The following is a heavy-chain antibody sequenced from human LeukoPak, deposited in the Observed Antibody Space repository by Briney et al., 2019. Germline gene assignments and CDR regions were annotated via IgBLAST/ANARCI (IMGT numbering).Heavy chain of an antibody. CDR2: IIPIFGTA. D-gene: IGHD3-22*01. CDR1: GGTFSSYA. V-gene: IGHV1-69*13. CDR3: ARGPVTYYYDSSGYYPLY. J-gene: IGHJ4*02. Sequence: SVKVSCKASGGTFSSYAISWVRQAPGQGLEWMGGIIPIFGTANYAQKFQGRVTITADESTSTAYMELSSLRSEDTAVYYCARGPVTYYYDSSGYYPLYWGQGTLVTVSS.